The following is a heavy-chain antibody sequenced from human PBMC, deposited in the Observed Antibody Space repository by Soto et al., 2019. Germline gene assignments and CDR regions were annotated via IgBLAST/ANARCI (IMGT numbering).Heavy chain of an antibody. CDR3: ASYLEFFGY. V-gene: IGHV4-34*01. CDR1: DGSFSVYY. J-gene: IGHJ4*02. D-gene: IGHD3-3*01. CDR2: INHSGST. Sequence: QVQLHQWGAGLLKPSETLSLTCAVYDGSFSVYYWSWIRQPPGKGLEWIGEINHSGSTNYNPSLKSRVTISVDTSMNHFSLNLNTVTAADTGMYYCASYLEFFGYWGQGALVTVSS.